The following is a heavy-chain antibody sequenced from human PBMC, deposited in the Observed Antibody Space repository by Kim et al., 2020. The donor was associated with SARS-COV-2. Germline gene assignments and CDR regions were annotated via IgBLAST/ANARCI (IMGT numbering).Heavy chain of an antibody. CDR1: GFTFSDYH. CDR2: ITLSGDSI. Sequence: GGSLRLSCEASGFTFSDYHMSWIRQAPGKGLEWISYITLSGDSISYADSVKGRFTISRDNTKKSLFLQMNSLRVEDTAVYYCVRDGGGWTFDLWGQGTMVTVSS. V-gene: IGHV3-11*01. J-gene: IGHJ3*01. D-gene: IGHD3-16*01. CDR3: VRDGGGWTFDL.